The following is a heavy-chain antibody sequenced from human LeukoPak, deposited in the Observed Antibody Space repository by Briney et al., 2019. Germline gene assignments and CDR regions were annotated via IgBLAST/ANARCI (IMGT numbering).Heavy chain of an antibody. CDR1: GASIDSYY. V-gene: IGHV4-4*07. Sequence: SETLSLTCTISGASIDSYYWSWLRQPAGKGLEWIGRFYTSGSTNYNPSLKSRVTMSVDTSKNQFSLRLTSMTTADTAVYYCARSSEYYFGPWGQGTLVTVSS. CDR3: ARSSEYYFGP. CDR2: FYTSGST. J-gene: IGHJ5*02. D-gene: IGHD2/OR15-2a*01.